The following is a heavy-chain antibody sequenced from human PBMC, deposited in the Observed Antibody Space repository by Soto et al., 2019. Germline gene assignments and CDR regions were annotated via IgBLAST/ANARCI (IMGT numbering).Heavy chain of an antibody. D-gene: IGHD1-1*01. J-gene: IGHJ6*03. CDR3: ARRGSPGKLHSVSYYYYYIDV. V-gene: IGHV5-51*01. CDR2: IYPGDSDT. CDR1: GYSFTSYW. Sequence: GESLKISCKGSGYSFTSYWIGWVRQMPGKGLEWMGIIYPGDSDTRYSPSFQGQVTISADKSISTAYLQWSSLKASDTAMYYCARRGSPGKLHSVSYYYYYIDVWGKGTTVTVSS.